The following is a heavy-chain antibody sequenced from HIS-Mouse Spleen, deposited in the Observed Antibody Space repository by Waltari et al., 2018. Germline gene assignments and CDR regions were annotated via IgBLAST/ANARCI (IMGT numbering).Heavy chain of an antibody. CDR1: GFTFSSYA. V-gene: IGHV3-30*04. CDR3: ARDTVPHTLYFDL. D-gene: IGHD2-21*01. Sequence: QVQLVESGGGVVQPGRSLRLSCSASGFTFSSYAMPGGRQAPGKGLEWVAVISYDGSNKYYADSVKGRFTISRDNSKNTLYLQMNSLRAEDTAVYYCARDTVPHTLYFDLWGRGTLVTVSS. J-gene: IGHJ2*01. CDR2: ISYDGSNK.